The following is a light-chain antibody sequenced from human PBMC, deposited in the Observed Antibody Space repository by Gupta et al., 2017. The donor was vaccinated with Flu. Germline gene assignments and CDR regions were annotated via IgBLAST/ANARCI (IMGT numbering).Light chain of an antibody. V-gene: IGLV2-14*01. CDR1: SSDVGGDNF. CDR3: YADTSSTTLV. Sequence: QSALTQPASVSGPPGQSITISCTGTSSDVGGDNFVSWYQQHPAKAPRLLIYEVSNRASGVASRFSASEAGNTASLTXSXHAEEDXADFYDYADTSSTTLVFGGGTKVTVL. CDR2: EVS. J-gene: IGLJ2*01.